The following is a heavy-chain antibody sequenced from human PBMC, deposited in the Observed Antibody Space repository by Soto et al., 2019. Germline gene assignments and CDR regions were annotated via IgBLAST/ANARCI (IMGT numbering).Heavy chain of an antibody. CDR3: AHIVVAGLGYYFDY. D-gene: IGHD6-19*01. CDR1: GFSLSSTRMA. J-gene: IGHJ4*02. Sequence: QITLKESGPTLVKPTQTLTLTCTFSGFSLSSTRMAVGWIRQPPGKALEWLALIYWDDDKRYSPFLKSRLTLTKDTSKNQVVLTMTNRDPVDTARYYCAHIVVAGLGYYFDYWGQGTLVTVAS. V-gene: IGHV2-5*02. CDR2: IYWDDDK.